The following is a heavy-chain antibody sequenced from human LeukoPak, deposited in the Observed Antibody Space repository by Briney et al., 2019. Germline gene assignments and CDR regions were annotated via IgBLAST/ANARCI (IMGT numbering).Heavy chain of an antibody. V-gene: IGHV3-23*01. Sequence: PPGGSLRLSCAASGFTFNNFWMSWVRQAPGKGLEWVSAISPSGDVTFYVDSVKGRFSIFRDNSKNTLDLQMNSLRAEDTAVYHCAKGGIVAAGWDVWGQGTTVTVSS. CDR3: AKGGIVAAGWDV. CDR1: GFTFNNFW. CDR2: ISPSGDVT. J-gene: IGHJ6*02. D-gene: IGHD6-25*01.